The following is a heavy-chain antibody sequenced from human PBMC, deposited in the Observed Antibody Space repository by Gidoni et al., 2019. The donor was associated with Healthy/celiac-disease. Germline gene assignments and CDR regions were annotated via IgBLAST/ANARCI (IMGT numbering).Heavy chain of an antibody. J-gene: IGHJ4*02. CDR1: GFTFSSYA. D-gene: IGHD3-16*01. CDR3: AKDSLRSQDPYYFDY. Sequence: EVQLLESGGGLVSPGGSLRLSCAASGFTFSSYAMSWVRQAPGNGLEWVSVIGGSGGSTYYADSVKGRFTISRDNSKNTLYLQMNSLRAEDTAVYYCAKDSLRSQDPYYFDYWGQGTLVTVSS. CDR2: IGGSGGST. V-gene: IGHV3-23*01.